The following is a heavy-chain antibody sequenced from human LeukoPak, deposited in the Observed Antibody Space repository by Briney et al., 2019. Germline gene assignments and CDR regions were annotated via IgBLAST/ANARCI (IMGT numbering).Heavy chain of an antibody. J-gene: IGHJ4*02. D-gene: IGHD3-10*01. CDR2: IVVGSGNT. Sequence: SVKLSCKASGFTFTSSAMQWVRQARGQRLEWIGWIVVGSGNTNYAQKFQERVTITRDMSTSTAYMDLTSLRSEDTAVYYGAAEYGSGSYSRIGYWGQGTLVTVSS. CDR1: GFTFTSSA. V-gene: IGHV1-58*02. CDR3: AAEYGSGSYSRIGY.